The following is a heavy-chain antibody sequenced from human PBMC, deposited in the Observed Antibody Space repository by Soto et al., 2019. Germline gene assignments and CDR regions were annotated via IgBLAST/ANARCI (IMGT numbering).Heavy chain of an antibody. CDR2: ISGYDGRT. D-gene: IGHD2-21*02. CDR3: ARECDFPYYSYGMDV. CDR1: GYTFTRYG. V-gene: IGHV1-18*01. J-gene: IGHJ6*02. Sequence: QVHLVQSGAEVKKPGASVKVSCKTSGYTFTRYGISWVRQAPGQGLEWMGWISGYDGRTNFAQKVQDRVTMTTDTTXXTVYRARRSLSSASSAGYDCARECDFPYYSYGMDVWGQGTTVTVSS.